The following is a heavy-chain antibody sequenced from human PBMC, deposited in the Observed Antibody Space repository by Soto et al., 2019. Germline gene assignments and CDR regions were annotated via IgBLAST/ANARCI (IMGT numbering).Heavy chain of an antibody. Sequence: ASVKVSCKASGYTFTGYYMHWVRQAPGQGLEWMGWINPNSGGTNYAQKFQGWVTMTRDTSISTAYMELSRLRSDDTAMYYCARHKRSYDSSGYYYEDYFDYWGQGTLVTVSS. V-gene: IGHV1-2*04. D-gene: IGHD3-22*01. J-gene: IGHJ4*02. CDR1: GYTFTGYY. CDR2: INPNSGGT. CDR3: ARHKRSYDSSGYYYEDYFDY.